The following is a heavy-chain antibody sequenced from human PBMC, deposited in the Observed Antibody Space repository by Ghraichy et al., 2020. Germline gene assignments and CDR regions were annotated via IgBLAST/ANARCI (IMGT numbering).Heavy chain of an antibody. J-gene: IGHJ6*02. CDR2: IYPGDSDT. V-gene: IGHV5-51*01. D-gene: IGHD5-18*01. CDR1: GYSFTSYW. CDR3: ARVPGEDTAMEITRMGYYYYGMDV. Sequence: GESLNISCKGSGYSFTSYWIGWVRQMPGKGLEWMGIIYPGDSDTRYSPSFQGQVTISADKSISTAYLQWSSLKASDTAMYYCARVPGEDTAMEITRMGYYYYGMDVWGQGTTVTVSS.